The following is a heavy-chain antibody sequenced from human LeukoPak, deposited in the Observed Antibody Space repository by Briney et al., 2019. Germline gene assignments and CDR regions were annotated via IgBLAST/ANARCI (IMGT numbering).Heavy chain of an antibody. CDR2: IIPIFGTA. Sequence: SVKVSCKASGGTFSSYAISWVRQAPGQGLEWMGGIIPIFGTANYAQKFQGRVTITADESTSTAYMGLSSLRSEDTAVYYCASSLYYDSSGYNFDYWGQGTLATVSS. V-gene: IGHV1-69*13. D-gene: IGHD3-22*01. J-gene: IGHJ4*02. CDR3: ASSLYYDSSGYNFDY. CDR1: GGTFSSYA.